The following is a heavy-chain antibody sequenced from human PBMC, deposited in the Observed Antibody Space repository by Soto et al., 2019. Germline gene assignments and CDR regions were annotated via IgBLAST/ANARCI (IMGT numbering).Heavy chain of an antibody. CDR2: IYYSGST. CDR1: GGSISSYY. V-gene: IGHV4-59*01. D-gene: IGHD3-22*01. CDR3: ARGGYYDSSGYRKPWFDP. J-gene: IGHJ5*02. Sequence: SETLSLTCTVSGGSISSYYWSWIRQPPGKGLEWIGYIYYSGSTNYNPSLKSRVTISVDTSKNQFSLKLSSVTAADTAVYYCARGGYYDSSGYRKPWFDPWGQGTLVTVS.